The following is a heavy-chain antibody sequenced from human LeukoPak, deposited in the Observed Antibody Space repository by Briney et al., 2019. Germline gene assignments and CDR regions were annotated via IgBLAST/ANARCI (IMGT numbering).Heavy chain of an antibody. CDR2: ISYDGSNK. CDR1: GFTFSSYA. CDR3: AREDYGSYLDY. Sequence: GGSLRLSCAASGFTFSSYAMHWVRQAPGKGLERVAVISYDGSNKYYADSVKGRFTISRDNSKNTLYLQMNSLRAEDTAVYYCAREDYGSYLDYWGQGTLVTVSS. V-gene: IGHV3-30-3*01. D-gene: IGHD4-17*01. J-gene: IGHJ4*02.